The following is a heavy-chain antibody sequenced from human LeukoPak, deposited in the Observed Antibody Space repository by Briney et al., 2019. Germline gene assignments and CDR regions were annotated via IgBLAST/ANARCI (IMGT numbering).Heavy chain of an antibody. D-gene: IGHD3-22*01. CDR1: GGTFSSYA. CDR3: ASDYYDSSGYHSSFDY. CDR2: IIPILGIA. V-gene: IGHV1-69*04. J-gene: IGHJ4*02. Sequence: TSVKVSCKASGGTFSSYAIIWVRQAPGQGLEWMGRIIPILGIANYAQKFQGRVTITADKSTSTAYMELSSLRSEDTAVYYCASDYYDSSGYHSSFDYWGQGTLVTVSS.